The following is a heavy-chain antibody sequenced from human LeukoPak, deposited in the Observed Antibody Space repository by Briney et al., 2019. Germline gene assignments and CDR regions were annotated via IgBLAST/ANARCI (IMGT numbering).Heavy chain of an antibody. CDR3: ATALGACSGGSCYPYYFDY. V-gene: IGHV1-46*01. J-gene: IGHJ4*02. CDR1: GYTFTNSY. CDR2: ISPTGDSI. Sequence: GASVKVSCKASGYTFTNSYIHWVRQAPGQGLEWMGKISPTGDSISYAQKFQGRVTMTEDTSTDTAYMELSSLRSEDTAVYYCATALGACSGGSCYPYYFDYWGQGTLVTVSS. D-gene: IGHD2-15*01.